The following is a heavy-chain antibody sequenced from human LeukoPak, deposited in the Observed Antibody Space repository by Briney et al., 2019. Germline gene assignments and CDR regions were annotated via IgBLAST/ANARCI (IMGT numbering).Heavy chain of an antibody. CDR2: ISDSGGRT. J-gene: IGHJ4*02. Sequence: GGSLRLSCAVSGITRSNYGMSWVRQAPGKGLEWVAGISDSGGRTNYADSVKGRFTISRDNPKNTIYLQMNSLRAEDTAVYFCAKRGVVIRVILVGFHKEAYYFDSWGQGALVTVSS. CDR3: AKRGVVIRVILVGFHKEAYYFDS. D-gene: IGHD3-22*01. CDR1: GITRSNYG. V-gene: IGHV3-23*01.